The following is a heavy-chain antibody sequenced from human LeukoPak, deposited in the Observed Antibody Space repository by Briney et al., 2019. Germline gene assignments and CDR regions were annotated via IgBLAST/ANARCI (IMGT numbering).Heavy chain of an antibody. CDR2: ISDSGGRT. J-gene: IGHJ4*02. Sequence: GGSLRLSCAVSGITRSNYGMSWVRQAPGKGLEWVAGISDSGGRTNYADSVKGRFTISRDNPKNTIYLQMNSLRAEDTAVYFCAKRGVVIRVILVGFHKEAYYFDSWGQGALVTVSS. CDR3: AKRGVVIRVILVGFHKEAYYFDS. D-gene: IGHD3-22*01. CDR1: GITRSNYG. V-gene: IGHV3-23*01.